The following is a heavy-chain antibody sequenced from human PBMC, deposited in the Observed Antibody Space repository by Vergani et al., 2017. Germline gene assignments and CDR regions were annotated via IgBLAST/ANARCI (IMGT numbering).Heavy chain of an antibody. V-gene: IGHV1-69*01. Sequence: QVQLVQSGAEVKKPGSSVKVSCKASGGTFSSYAISWVRQAPGQGLEWMGGIIPIFGTANYAQKFQGRVTITADESTSTAYMELRRLRSEDTAVYYCATRGGATVLMRFDYWGQGTLVTVSS. D-gene: IGHD1-26*01. CDR3: ATRGGATVLMRFDY. CDR2: IIPIFGTA. J-gene: IGHJ4*02. CDR1: GGTFSSYA.